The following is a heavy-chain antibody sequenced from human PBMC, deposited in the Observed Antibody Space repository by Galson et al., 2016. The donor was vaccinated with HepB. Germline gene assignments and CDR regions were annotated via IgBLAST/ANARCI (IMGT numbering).Heavy chain of an antibody. J-gene: IGHJ3*02. CDR2: ISTNSGRK. V-gene: IGHV3-9*01. CDR3: VKEMSDVLAFLEGRQSGDLGAFNI. Sequence: SLRLSCAASGFTFGDYAMHWVRQGPGKGLEWVSGISTNSGRKAYADSVKGRFTISRDNAKNSLYLQMNSLRNEDTALYYSVKEMSDVLAFLEGRQSGDLGAFNIWGQGTVVTVSS. D-gene: IGHD3-3*02. CDR1: GFTFGDYA.